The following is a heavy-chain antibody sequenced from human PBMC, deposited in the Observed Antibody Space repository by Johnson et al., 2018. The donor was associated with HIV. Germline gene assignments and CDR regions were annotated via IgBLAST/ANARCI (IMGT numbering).Heavy chain of an antibody. D-gene: IGHD5-18*01. CDR2: ISNSGTAT. CDR1: GFTFSDYY. CDR3: VREGIQLWVDDAFDI. V-gene: IGHV3-11*04. Sequence: QVQLVESGGALVKPGGSLRLSCAASGFTFSDYYMTWVRQAPGKGLEWISYISNSGTATYYGDSVKGRFTISRDNAKNTRYLQMNSLRAEDTSVYYCVREGIQLWVDDAFDIWGQGTMVTVSS. J-gene: IGHJ3*02.